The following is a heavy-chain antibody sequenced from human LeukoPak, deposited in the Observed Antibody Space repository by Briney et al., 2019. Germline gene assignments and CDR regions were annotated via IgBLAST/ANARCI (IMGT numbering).Heavy chain of an antibody. J-gene: IGHJ4*02. CDR3: ASSLLWFGDPPPY. Sequence: GGSLTLSCAASEITFSDYWMHWVRQAPGKGLVWVSRVNGDGSRTNYADSVKGRFTISRDNAKNTLYLQMNSLRAEDTAIYYCASSLLWFGDPPPYWGQGTLVTVSS. D-gene: IGHD3-10*01. CDR2: VNGDGSRT. CDR1: EITFSDYW. V-gene: IGHV3-74*01.